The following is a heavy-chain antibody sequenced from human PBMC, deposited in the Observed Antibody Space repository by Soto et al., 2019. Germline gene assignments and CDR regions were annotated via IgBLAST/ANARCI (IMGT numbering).Heavy chain of an antibody. V-gene: IGHV1-18*01. J-gene: IGHJ4*02. CDR2: ISAYNGNT. D-gene: IGHD2-21*02. CDR3: ARVVGGVVVTDY. CDR1: GYTFTCYG. Sequence: GASVEASCKASGYTFTCYGMSWVRQAPGQGLEWMGWISAYNGNTNYAQKLQGRVTMTTDTSTSTAYMELRSLRSDDTAVYYCARVVGGVVVTDYWGQGTLVTVSS.